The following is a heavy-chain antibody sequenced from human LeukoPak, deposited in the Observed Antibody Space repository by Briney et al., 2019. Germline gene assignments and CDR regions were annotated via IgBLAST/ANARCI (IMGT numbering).Heavy chain of an antibody. CDR3: ARKVRPDYSRFDY. CDR2: MYYSGNT. CDR1: GGSISSRSYY. V-gene: IGHV4-39*01. Sequence: SETPSLTCTVSGGSISSRSYYWGWIRQPPGKGLEWIGSMYYSGNTYYNPSPKSRVTISVDTSKNQFSLKLSSVTAADTAVYYCARKVRPDYSRFDYWGQGTLVTVSS. D-gene: IGHD4/OR15-4a*01. J-gene: IGHJ4*02.